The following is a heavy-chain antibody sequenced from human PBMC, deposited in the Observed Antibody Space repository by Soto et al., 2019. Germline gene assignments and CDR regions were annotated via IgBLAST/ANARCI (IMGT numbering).Heavy chain of an antibody. CDR2: INPNSGGT. D-gene: IGHD3-16*02. CDR1: GYTFTGYY. J-gene: IGHJ6*02. CDR3: ARATCHYVWGSYRYTYYYYGMDV. V-gene: IGHV1-2*02. Sequence: ASVKVSCKASGYTFTGYYMHWVRQAPGQGLEWMGWINPNSGGTNYAQKFQGRVTMTRDTSSSTAYMELSRLRSDDTAVYYCARATCHYVWGSYRYTYYYYGMDVWDQGTTVTFS.